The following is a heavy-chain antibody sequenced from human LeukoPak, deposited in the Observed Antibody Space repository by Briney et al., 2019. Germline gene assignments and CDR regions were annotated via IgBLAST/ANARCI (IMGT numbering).Heavy chain of an antibody. J-gene: IGHJ4*02. CDR2: IIPIFGTA. CDR1: GGTFSSYA. CDR3: ARDEDGSGYDFGY. V-gene: IGHV1-69*13. Sequence: SVKVSCKASGGTFSSYAISCVRQAPGQGLEWMGGIIPIFGTANYAQKFQGRVTITADESTSTAYMELSSLRSEDTAVYYCARDEDGSGYDFGYWGQGTLVTVSS. D-gene: IGHD5-12*01.